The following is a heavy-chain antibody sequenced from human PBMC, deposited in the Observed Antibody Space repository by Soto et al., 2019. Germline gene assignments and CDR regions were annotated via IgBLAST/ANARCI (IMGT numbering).Heavy chain of an antibody. J-gene: IGHJ4*02. Sequence: QVQLQQWGAGLLKPSETLSLTCAVYGGSFSGYYWSWIRQPPGKGLEWIGEINHSGSTNYNPSLKSRVTISVDTSKNQFSLKLSSVTAADTAVYYCALECSGGSCSSLDYWGQGTLVTVSS. D-gene: IGHD2-15*01. V-gene: IGHV4-34*01. CDR1: GGSFSGYY. CDR2: INHSGST. CDR3: ALECSGGSCSSLDY.